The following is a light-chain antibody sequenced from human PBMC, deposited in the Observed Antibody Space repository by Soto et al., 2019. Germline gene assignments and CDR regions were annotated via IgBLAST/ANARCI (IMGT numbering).Light chain of an antibody. V-gene: IGKV3-11*01. J-gene: IGKJ5*01. CDR3: PQRTNWPIT. CDR1: QSVSSY. Sequence: EIVLTQSPATLSLSLGERATLSCRASQSVSSYLAWYQQKPGQAPRLLIYDASNRATGIPARFSGSGSGTDFTLTISSLEPEDFAVYYCPQRTNWPITFGQGTRLEIK. CDR2: DAS.